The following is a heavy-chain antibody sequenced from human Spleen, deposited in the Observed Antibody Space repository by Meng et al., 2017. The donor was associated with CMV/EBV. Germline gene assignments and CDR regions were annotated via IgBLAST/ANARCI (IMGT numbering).Heavy chain of an antibody. CDR2: IWYDGSNK. CDR1: GFIFSNYG. D-gene: IGHD5-12*01. Sequence: GESLKISCAASGFIFSNYGMHWVRQAPGKGLEWVAVIWYDGSNKHYADSLRGRFTISRDNSKNTLYLQMNSLRAEDTAVYYCAKDGLRRGMGDNYGMDVWGQGTTVTVSS. CDR3: AKDGLRRGMGDNYGMDV. V-gene: IGHV3-33*06. J-gene: IGHJ6*02.